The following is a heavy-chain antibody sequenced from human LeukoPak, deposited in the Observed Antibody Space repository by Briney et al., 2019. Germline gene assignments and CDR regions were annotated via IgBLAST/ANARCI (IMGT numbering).Heavy chain of an antibody. J-gene: IGHJ4*02. Sequence: GASVKVSCKASGYTFNGYYLHWVRQAPGQGLEWMGWINPNSGGTNYAQKFQGRVTMTRDTSISTAYMELSRLRSDDTAVYYCASHCSSTSCYSDYWGQGTLVTVSS. CDR3: ASHCSSTSCYSDY. CDR2: INPNSGGT. CDR1: GYTFNGYY. D-gene: IGHD2-2*01. V-gene: IGHV1-2*02.